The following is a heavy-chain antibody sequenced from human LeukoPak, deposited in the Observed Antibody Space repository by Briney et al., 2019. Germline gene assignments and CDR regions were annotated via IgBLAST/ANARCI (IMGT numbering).Heavy chain of an antibody. V-gene: IGHV4-61*02. D-gene: IGHD6-19*01. CDR1: GGSISSGSYY. CDR3: ARASGWYPYAFDI. Sequence: PSETLSLTCTVSGGSISSGSYYWSWIRQPAGKGLEWIGRIYTSGSTNYNPSLKSRVTISVDTSKNQFSLKLSSVTAADTAVYYCARASGWYPYAFDIWGQGTMVTVSS. CDR2: IYTSGST. J-gene: IGHJ3*02.